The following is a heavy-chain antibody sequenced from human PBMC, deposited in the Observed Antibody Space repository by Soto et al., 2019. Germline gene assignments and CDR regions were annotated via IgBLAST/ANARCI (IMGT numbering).Heavy chain of an antibody. J-gene: IGHJ5*02. Sequence: SETLSLTCAVYGGSFSGYYWSWIRQPPGKGLEWIGEINHSGSTNYNPSLKSRVTISVDTSKNQFSLKLSSVTAADTAVYYCARVSRITIFGVVIKSWFDPWGQGTLVT. V-gene: IGHV4-34*01. CDR1: GGSFSGYY. D-gene: IGHD3-3*01. CDR3: ARVSRITIFGVVIKSWFDP. CDR2: INHSGST.